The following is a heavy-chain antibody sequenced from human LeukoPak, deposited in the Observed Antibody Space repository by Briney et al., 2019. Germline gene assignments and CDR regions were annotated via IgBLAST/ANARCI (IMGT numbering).Heavy chain of an antibody. D-gene: IGHD3-22*01. Sequence: KPSETLSLTCTVSGGSISSYYWSWIRQPPGKGLEWIGYIYYSGSTNYNPSLKSRVTISVDTSKNQFSLRLSSVTAADTAVYYCARDTYYYDSSGYPVGYFDYWGPGTLVTVSS. J-gene: IGHJ4*02. CDR1: GGSISSYY. V-gene: IGHV4-59*01. CDR2: IYYSGST. CDR3: ARDTYYYDSSGYPVGYFDY.